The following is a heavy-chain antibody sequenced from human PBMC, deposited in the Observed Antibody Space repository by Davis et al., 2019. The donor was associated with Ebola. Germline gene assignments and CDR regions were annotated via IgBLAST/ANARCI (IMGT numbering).Heavy chain of an antibody. D-gene: IGHD6-19*01. V-gene: IGHV4-34*01. CDR3: ARGGPIAVSKAWFDP. CDR1: GGSFSGYY. CDR2: ISYSGST. Sequence: SETLSLTCAVYGGSFSGYYWSWIRQPPGKGLEWIGSISYSGSTYYNPSLKSRVTISVDTSKNQFSLKLSSVTAADTAVYYCARGGPIAVSKAWFDPWGQGALVTVSS. J-gene: IGHJ5*02.